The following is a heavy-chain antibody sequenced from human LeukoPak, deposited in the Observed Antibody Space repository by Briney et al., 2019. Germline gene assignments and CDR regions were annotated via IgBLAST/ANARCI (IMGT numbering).Heavy chain of an antibody. CDR2: IYSGGST. CDR3: ASNSAHYYDSSGYPYYFDY. D-gene: IGHD3-22*01. CDR1: GFTVSSNY. V-gene: IGHV3-53*01. J-gene: IGHJ4*02. Sequence: GGSLRLSCAASGFTVSSNYMSWVRQAPGKGLEWVSVIYSGGSTYYADSVKGRFTISRDNSKNTLYLQMNSLRAEDTAVYYCASNSAHYYDSSGYPYYFDYWGQGTLVTVSS.